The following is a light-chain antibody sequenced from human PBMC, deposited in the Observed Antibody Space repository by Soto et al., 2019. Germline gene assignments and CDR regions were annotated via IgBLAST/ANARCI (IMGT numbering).Light chain of an antibody. J-gene: IGKJ1*01. CDR2: AAS. V-gene: IGKV1-39*01. CDR3: QQSYITPPS. CDR1: QSVDSY. Sequence: DIQMTQSPSSLSASVGDRVTITCRASQSVDSYLNWYQQKPGKAPKLLIYAASNLQSGVPSRFSGRGSWTGFTLTISSLQAEDFATYYCQQSYITPPSFGQGTKVEIK.